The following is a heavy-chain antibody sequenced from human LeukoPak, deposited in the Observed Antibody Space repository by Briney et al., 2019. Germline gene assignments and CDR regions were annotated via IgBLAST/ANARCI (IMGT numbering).Heavy chain of an antibody. CDR1: GYIFINYG. D-gene: IGHD5-24*01. CDR3: ARGWLQPYWYFDL. CDR2: ISPYNGNA. V-gene: IGHV1-18*01. J-gene: IGHJ2*01. Sequence: ASVKVPCKASGYIFINYGITWVRQAPGQGLEWMGWISPYNGNADYAQKLQGRVTMTTDTSTTTAYMELRSLRSDDTAVYYCARGWLQPYWYFDLWGRGTLVTVSS.